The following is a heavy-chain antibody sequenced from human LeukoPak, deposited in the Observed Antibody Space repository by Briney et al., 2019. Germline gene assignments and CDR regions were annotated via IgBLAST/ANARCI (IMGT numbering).Heavy chain of an antibody. CDR1: GYTFTTYD. CDR2: MNPNSANT. D-gene: IGHD2-2*01. CDR3: ARVPAGDYYYGMDA. J-gene: IGHJ6*02. Sequence: ASVKVSCKASGYTFTTYDINWVRQATGQGLEWMGWMNPNSANTGYAQKFQGRVTMTRNTSISTAYMELSSLRSGDTAVYYCARVPAGDYYYGMDAWGQGTTVTVSS. V-gene: IGHV1-8*01.